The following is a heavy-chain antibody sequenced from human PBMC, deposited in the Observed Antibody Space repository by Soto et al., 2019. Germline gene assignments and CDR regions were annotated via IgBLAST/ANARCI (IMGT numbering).Heavy chain of an antibody. Sequence: SQTLSLTCAISGDSVSSNSAAWNWIRQSASRGLEWLGRTYYRSKWYNDYAVSVKSRIPINPETSQYQFSLPLNSVTPEATAVYYYSIDQGEMSTRMRLYYHYYYGMDVWGQGTMVTVSS. V-gene: IGHV6-1*01. CDR1: GDSVSSNSAA. CDR2: TYYRSKWYN. D-gene: IGHD3-22*01. J-gene: IGHJ6*02. CDR3: SIDQGEMSTRMRLYYHYYYGMDV.